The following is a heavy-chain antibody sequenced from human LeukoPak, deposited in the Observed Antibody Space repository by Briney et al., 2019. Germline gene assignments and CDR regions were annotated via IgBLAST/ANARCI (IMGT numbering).Heavy chain of an antibody. CDR3: ARALSNLRLYYFDY. CDR1: GYTFTGYY. Sequence: ASVTVSCTASGYTFTGYYIHWVRQAPGQGREWMGWINPNSGGTNYAQRFEGRVTVTRDTSISTAYMELSRLRSDDTAVYYCARALSNLRLYYFDYWGRGALVTVSS. CDR2: INPNSGGT. D-gene: IGHD4-11*01. V-gene: IGHV1-2*02. J-gene: IGHJ4*02.